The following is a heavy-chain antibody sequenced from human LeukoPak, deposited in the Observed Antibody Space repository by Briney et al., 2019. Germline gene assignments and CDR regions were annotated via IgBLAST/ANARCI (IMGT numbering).Heavy chain of an antibody. V-gene: IGHV4-4*02. CDR1: GGSISSSIW. CDR3: ARGKKGSSWPIHDY. CDR2: IYHSGST. D-gene: IGHD6-13*01. Sequence: SGTLSLTCAVSGGSISSSIWWTWVRQPPGKGLEWIGEIYHSGSTNYNPSLKSRLTISVDKSKNQFSLNLSSVTAADTAVYYCARGKKGSSWPIHDYWGQGTLVTVSS. J-gene: IGHJ4*02.